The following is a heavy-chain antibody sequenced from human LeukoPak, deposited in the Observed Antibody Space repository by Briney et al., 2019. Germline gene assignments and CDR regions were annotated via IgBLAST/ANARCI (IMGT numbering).Heavy chain of an antibody. J-gene: IGHJ5*02. CDR3: AKELFGRSWFEH. Sequence: GGSLRLSCIASGFAFSTYGTHWVRQAPGKGLEWVAVISYDGRNKYYVDSVKGRFTVSRDNSKNTVYLQMDSLRAEDTAVYYCAKELFGRSWFEHWGQGLLVTVSS. CDR2: ISYDGRNK. D-gene: IGHD3-16*01. CDR1: GFAFSTYG. V-gene: IGHV3-30*18.